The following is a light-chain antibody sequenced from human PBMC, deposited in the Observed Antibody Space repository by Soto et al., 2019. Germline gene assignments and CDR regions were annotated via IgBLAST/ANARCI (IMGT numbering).Light chain of an antibody. CDR1: SSDVGGYNY. CDR3: SSYAGSTPYV. Sequence: QSVLTQPPSASGSPGQSVTISCTGTSSDVGGYNYVSWYQQHPGKAPKLMIYEVSKRPSGVPDRFSGSKSGNTASLTVSGLQAEDEDDYYCSSYAGSTPYVFGTGTKVTVL. J-gene: IGLJ1*01. V-gene: IGLV2-8*01. CDR2: EVS.